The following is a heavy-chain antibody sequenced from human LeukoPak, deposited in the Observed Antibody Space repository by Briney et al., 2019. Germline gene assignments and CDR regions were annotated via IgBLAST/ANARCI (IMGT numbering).Heavy chain of an antibody. Sequence: ASVTVSCKASGYTFTDYYMHWVRQAPGQGLEWMGWINPNSGVTNYAQNFQGRVTMTRDTSISTAYMELTWLSSDDTAVYYCARERSNGGLRLDFWGQGTLVTASS. CDR1: GYTFTDYY. J-gene: IGHJ4*02. D-gene: IGHD3-16*01. CDR2: INPNSGVT. V-gene: IGHV1-2*02. CDR3: ARERSNGGLRLDF.